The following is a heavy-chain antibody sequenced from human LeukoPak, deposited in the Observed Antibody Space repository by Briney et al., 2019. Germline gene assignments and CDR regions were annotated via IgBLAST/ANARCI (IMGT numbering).Heavy chain of an antibody. CDR3: AREQSVGAAFDY. CDR1: AYTLTIYG. J-gene: IGHJ4*02. CDR2: ISAYNGNT. Sequence: ASVTVSFTSSAYTLTIYGISWVRQAPGQVLDCMGWISAYNGNTNYAQKLQGRVTMTPDTSTSTAYMELRSLRSDDTAVYYCAREQSVGAAFDYWGQGTLVTVSS. V-gene: IGHV1-18*01. D-gene: IGHD1-26*01.